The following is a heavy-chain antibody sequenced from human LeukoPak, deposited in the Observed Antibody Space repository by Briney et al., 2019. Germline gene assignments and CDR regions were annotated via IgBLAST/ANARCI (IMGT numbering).Heavy chain of an antibody. Sequence: GGSLRLSCAASGFTFSSYSMNWVRQAPGKGLEWVSYISSSSSTIYYADSVKGRFTISRDNAKNSLYLQMNSLRAEDTAVYYCARERVDYGDYGGTLLDYWGQGTLVTVSS. V-gene: IGHV3-48*01. CDR3: ARERVDYGDYGGTLLDY. CDR2: ISSSSSTI. J-gene: IGHJ4*02. CDR1: GFTFSSYS. D-gene: IGHD4-17*01.